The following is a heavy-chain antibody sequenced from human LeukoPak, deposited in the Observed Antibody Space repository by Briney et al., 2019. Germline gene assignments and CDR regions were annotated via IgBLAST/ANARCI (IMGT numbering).Heavy chain of an antibody. CDR2: IYWNDDK. CDR3: AQTTYYDYVWGSYRQPVAFDI. V-gene: IGHV2-5*01. CDR1: GFSLSTSAVG. D-gene: IGHD3-16*02. J-gene: IGHJ3*02. Sequence: SGPTLVNPTQTLTLTCTFSGFSLSTSAVGVGWIRQPPGKALEWHALIYWNDDKRYSPSLKSRLTITKDTSNNQVVLTMTIMDPVDTATYYCAQTTYYDYVWGSYRQPVAFDIWGQGTMVTVSS.